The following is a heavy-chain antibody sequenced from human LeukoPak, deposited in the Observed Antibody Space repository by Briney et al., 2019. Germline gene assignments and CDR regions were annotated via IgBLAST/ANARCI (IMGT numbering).Heavy chain of an antibody. CDR3: AKGSEDYGGNPRPGYYYYGMDV. CDR2: ISGSGGST. V-gene: IGHV3-23*01. Sequence: GGSLRLSCAASGFTFGSYAMSWVRQAPGKGLEWVSAISGSGGSTYYADSVKGRFTISRDNSKNTLYLQMNSLRAEDTAVYYCAKGSEDYGGNPRPGYYYYGMDVWGQGTTVTVSS. J-gene: IGHJ6*02. D-gene: IGHD4-23*01. CDR1: GFTFGSYA.